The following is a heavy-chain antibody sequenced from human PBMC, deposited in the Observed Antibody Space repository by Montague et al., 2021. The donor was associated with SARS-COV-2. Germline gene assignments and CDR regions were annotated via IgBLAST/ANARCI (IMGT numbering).Heavy chain of an antibody. CDR1: GDSINTGNFY. Sequence: TLSLTCTVSGDSINTGNFYWSWIRQPAGKQLEWIGRIFKSGTANYNPPLKGRVTITMDTSKNEFSLKLRCVTAADTAMYFCARGFTTGFYPYWFDLWGQGALVTVSS. J-gene: IGHJ5*02. CDR2: IFKSGTA. V-gene: IGHV4-61*02. CDR3: ARGFTTGFYPYWFDL. D-gene: IGHD1-1*01.